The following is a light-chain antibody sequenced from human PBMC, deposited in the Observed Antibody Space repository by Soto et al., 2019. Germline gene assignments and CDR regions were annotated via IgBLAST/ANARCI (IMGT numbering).Light chain of an antibody. CDR3: QRRSGWPSFT. V-gene: IGKV3-11*01. CDR1: QSVSNY. Sequence: EIVLTQSPATLSLSPGERATLSCRASQSVSNYLAWYQQKPGQAPMLLIYDASNRATGIPARFSGSGSGTDFTITISGLEPAVFYLDYCQRRSGWPSFTGGGGPKVEIK. J-gene: IGKJ4*01. CDR2: DAS.